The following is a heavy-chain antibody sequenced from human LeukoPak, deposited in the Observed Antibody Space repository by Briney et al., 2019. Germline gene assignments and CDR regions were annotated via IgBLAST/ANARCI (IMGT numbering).Heavy chain of an antibody. J-gene: IGHJ5*02. CDR3: AREGDLGDNWFDP. Sequence: PSETLSLTCTVSGGSISSYYWSWIRQPPGKGLEWIGYIYYSGSTNYNPSLKSRVTISVDTSENQFPLKLSSVTAADTAVYYCAREGDLGDNWFDPWGQGTLVTVSS. D-gene: IGHD2-21*01. CDR2: IYYSGST. CDR1: GGSISSYY. V-gene: IGHV4-59*01.